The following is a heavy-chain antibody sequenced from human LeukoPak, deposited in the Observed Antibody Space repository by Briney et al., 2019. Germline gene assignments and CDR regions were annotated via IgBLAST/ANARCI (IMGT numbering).Heavy chain of an antibody. J-gene: IGHJ4*02. V-gene: IGHV4-34*01. CDR1: GGSFSGYY. Sequence: PSETLSLTCAVYGGSFSGYYWSWIRQPPGKGLEWIGEINHSGSTNYNPSLKSRVTISVDTSKNQFSLKLSSVIAADTAVYYCARGEDYYGSGSYFGYWGQGTLVTVSS. CDR2: INHSGST. D-gene: IGHD3-10*01. CDR3: ARGEDYYGSGSYFGY.